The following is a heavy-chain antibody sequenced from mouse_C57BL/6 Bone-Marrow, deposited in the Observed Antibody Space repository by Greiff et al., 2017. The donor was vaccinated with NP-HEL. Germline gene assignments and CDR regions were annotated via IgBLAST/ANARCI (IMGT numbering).Heavy chain of an antibody. D-gene: IGHD1-1*01. CDR3: ARAYYGSSGCAY. V-gene: IGHV5-4*03. CDR1: GFTFSSYA. J-gene: IGHJ3*01. Sequence: EVMLVESGGGLVKPGGSLKLSCAASGFTFSSYAMSWVRQTPEKRLEWVATISDGGSYTYYPDNVKGRFTISTDNAKNNLYLQMSHLKSEDTAMYYCARAYYGSSGCAYWGQGTLVTVSA. CDR2: ISDGGSYT.